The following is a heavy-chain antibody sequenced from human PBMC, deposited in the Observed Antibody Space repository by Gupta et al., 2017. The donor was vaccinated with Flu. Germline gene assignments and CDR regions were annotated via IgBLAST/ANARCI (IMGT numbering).Heavy chain of an antibody. Sequence: EVQLVESGGGLVQPGRSLRLSCAASGFTFDDYAMHWVRQAPGKGLEWVSGISWNSGSIGYADSVKGRFTISRDNAKNSLYLQMNSLRAEDTALYYCAKGDSRDEYFQHWGQGTLVTVSS. CDR3: AKGDSRDEYFQH. CDR2: ISWNSGSI. J-gene: IGHJ1*01. D-gene: IGHD3-22*01. CDR1: GFTFDDYA. V-gene: IGHV3-9*01.